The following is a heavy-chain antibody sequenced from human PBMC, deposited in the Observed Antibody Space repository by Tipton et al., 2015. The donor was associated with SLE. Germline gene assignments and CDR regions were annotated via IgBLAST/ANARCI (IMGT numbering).Heavy chain of an antibody. Sequence: TLSLTCTVSGGSISSSGYYWGWIRQPPGKGLEWIGSIYYSGSTYYNPSLKSRVTISVDTSKNQFSLKLSSVTAADTAVYYCARRSPVAGRDWYFDLWGRGTLVTVSS. CDR2: IYYSGST. J-gene: IGHJ2*01. CDR1: GGSISSSGYY. CDR3: ARRSPVAGRDWYFDL. V-gene: IGHV4-39*01. D-gene: IGHD6-19*01.